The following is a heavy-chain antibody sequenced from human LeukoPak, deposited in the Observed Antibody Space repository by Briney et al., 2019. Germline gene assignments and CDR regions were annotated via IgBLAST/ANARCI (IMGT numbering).Heavy chain of an antibody. CDR1: GFTFSDHY. CDR3: ARDYAGRQRNYYDSSGYYY. Sequence: GGSLRLSCAASGFTFSDHYLDWVRQAPGKGLEWVANIKQDGSEKYYVDSVKGRFTISRDNAKNSLYLQMNSLRAEDTAVYYCARDYAGRQRNYYDSSGYYYWGQGTLVTVSS. V-gene: IGHV3-7*01. J-gene: IGHJ4*02. CDR2: IKQDGSEK. D-gene: IGHD3-22*01.